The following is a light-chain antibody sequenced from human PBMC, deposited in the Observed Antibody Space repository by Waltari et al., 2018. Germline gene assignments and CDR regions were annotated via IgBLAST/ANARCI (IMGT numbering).Light chain of an antibody. CDR1: RSHIGNNY. J-gene: IGLJ3*02. V-gene: IGLV1-47*01. CDR3: AVWDDSLSGRV. Sequence: QSVLTQPPSASGTPGPRVTISCSGSRSHIGNNYVHWYQQLPGTAPKLLIYRNNQRPSGVPDRFSGSKSGTSASLAISGLRSEDEADYYCAVWDDSLSGRVFGGGTKVTVL. CDR2: RNN.